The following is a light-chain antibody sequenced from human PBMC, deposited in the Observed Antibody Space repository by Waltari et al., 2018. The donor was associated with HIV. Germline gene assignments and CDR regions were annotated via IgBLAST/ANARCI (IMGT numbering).Light chain of an antibody. J-gene: IGLJ2*01. CDR3: QAWGSSTSGV. CDR2: KEN. V-gene: IGLV3-1*01. Sequence: SYEVTQPPSVDVSPGQTASITCSGYELGDKYTCWYQQKPGQSPLLVIYKENKRPSGIPERFSASSSGHTATLTISGTLPMDEADYYCQAWGSSTSGVFGRGTRLTVL. CDR1: ELGDKY.